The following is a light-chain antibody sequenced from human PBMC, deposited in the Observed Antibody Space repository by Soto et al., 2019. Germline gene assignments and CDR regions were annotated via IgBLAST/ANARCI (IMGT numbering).Light chain of an antibody. CDR1: HSLLHSNGYNY. Sequence: DIVMTQSPLSLPVTPGERASISCRSSHSLLHSNGYNYLDWFQQRPGRSPRRLIYKVSNRDSGVPARFSGSGSGTDFALKISRVEAEDVGVYYCMQGTHWPITFGQGTRLEVK. CDR2: KVS. J-gene: IGKJ5*01. V-gene: IGKV2-30*02. CDR3: MQGTHWPIT.